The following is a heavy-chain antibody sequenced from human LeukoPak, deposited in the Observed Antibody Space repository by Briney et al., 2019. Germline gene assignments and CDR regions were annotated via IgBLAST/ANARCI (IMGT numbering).Heavy chain of an antibody. CDR2: ISAYNGNT. CDR1: GYTFTSYS. V-gene: IGHV1-18*01. J-gene: IGHJ5*02. D-gene: IGHD3-3*01. CDR3: ARDELTYCDVWSGRNWFDP. Sequence: ASVRVSCAASGYTFTSYSMRWVRQAPGQGLEWVGSISAYNGNTNYAHKLKGRVTITTDTSQSTRYLELKSLRSDDTPVYYCARDELTYCDVWSGRNWFDPWGQGTLVTVSS.